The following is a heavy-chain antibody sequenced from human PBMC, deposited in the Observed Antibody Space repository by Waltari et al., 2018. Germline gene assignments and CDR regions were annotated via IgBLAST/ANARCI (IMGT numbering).Heavy chain of an antibody. Sequence: VKLVQSGGEVKKPGASVKVSCKASGYTFISNGISWVRQAPGQGLEWVGWVIGYDGNKKYARKFQGRVSLTADTATNTAYMELTSLTADDTAVYYCAHSDYRSSWYTMDVWGQGTTVSVSS. V-gene: IGHV1-18*01. D-gene: IGHD6-13*01. CDR3: AHSDYRSSWYTMDV. CDR2: VIGYDGNK. J-gene: IGHJ6*02. CDR1: GYTFISNG.